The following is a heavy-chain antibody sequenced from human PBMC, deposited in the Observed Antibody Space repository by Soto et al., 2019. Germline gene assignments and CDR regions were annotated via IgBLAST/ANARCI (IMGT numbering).Heavy chain of an antibody. J-gene: IGHJ4*02. CDR1: GDSISAYS. CDR3: AREGNLGRWLQPLDF. D-gene: IGHD5-12*01. Sequence: PSETLPLTCTVSGDSISAYSWSWVRQPPGKGLEWIGNIHYNGNTKYNPSLKSRVSMSVDTSKNQFSLRLISVTAADTAKYFCAREGNLGRWLQPLDFWGQGTLVTVSS. V-gene: IGHV4-59*01. CDR2: IHYNGNT.